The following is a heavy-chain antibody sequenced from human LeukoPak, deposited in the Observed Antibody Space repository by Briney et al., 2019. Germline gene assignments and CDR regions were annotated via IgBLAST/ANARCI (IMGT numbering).Heavy chain of an antibody. J-gene: IGHJ3*02. CDR1: ECAFSNGW. CDR2: IKSKTDGETT. D-gene: IGHD1-26*01. V-gene: IGHV3-15*01. Sequence: GGSLRLSCAASECAFSNGWMSWVRQAPGKGLEWVGRIKSKTDGETTDYAAPVKGRFTISRDDSKNTLYLHMNSLKTEDTAVYFCTTDGNFDIWGQGTMVTVSA. CDR3: TTDGNFDI.